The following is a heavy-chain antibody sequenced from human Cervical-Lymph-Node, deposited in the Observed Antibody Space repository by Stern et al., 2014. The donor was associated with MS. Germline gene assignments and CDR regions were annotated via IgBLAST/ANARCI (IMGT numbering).Heavy chain of an antibody. Sequence: QVQLGQSGAAVEQPGASLKVSCKASGYTFSDYYIHWVRQAPGQGLEWMGLINPKMGGTTYGQKFQGRVTMTNDPSIDTADMELNSLTSDDTAMFYCARGGATRYNMDVWGQGTTVIVSS. D-gene: IGHD1-26*01. CDR2: INPKMGGT. CDR3: ARGGATRYNMDV. CDR1: GYTFSDYY. V-gene: IGHV1-2*02. J-gene: IGHJ6*02.